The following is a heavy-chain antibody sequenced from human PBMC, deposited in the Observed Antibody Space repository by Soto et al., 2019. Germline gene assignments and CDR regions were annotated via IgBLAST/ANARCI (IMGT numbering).Heavy chain of an antibody. CDR3: ARVEEEWLRSFDY. V-gene: IGHV4-34*01. CDR2: INHSGST. D-gene: IGHD5-12*01. Sequence: QVQLQQWGAGLLKPSETLSLTRAVYGGSFSGYYWSWIRQPPGKGLEWIGEINHSGSTNYNPSLKSRVTISVDTSKNQFSLKVSSVTAADTAVYYCARVEEEWLRSFDYWGQGTLVTVSS. CDR1: GGSFSGYY. J-gene: IGHJ4*02.